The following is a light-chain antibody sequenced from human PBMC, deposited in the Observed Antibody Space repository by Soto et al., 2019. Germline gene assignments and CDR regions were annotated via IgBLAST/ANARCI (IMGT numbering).Light chain of an antibody. V-gene: IGKV1-33*01. CDR1: HNIYNY. J-gene: IGKJ4*01. Sequence: DLQMTQSPSSLSASVGDRVTIACQASHNIYNYLNWYHQKPGKAPKLLIFDESNLERGVPSRFSGRGSRTHFSLSINNLQPEDVGTYFCQHYDNLPLTFGGGTKVEI. CDR3: QHYDNLPLT. CDR2: DES.